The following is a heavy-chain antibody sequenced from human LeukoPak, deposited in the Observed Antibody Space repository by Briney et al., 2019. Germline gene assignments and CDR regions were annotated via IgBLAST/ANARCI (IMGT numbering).Heavy chain of an antibody. CDR1: GGSISSSSYY. J-gene: IGHJ4*02. CDR2: INHSGST. Sequence: SETLSLTCTVSGGSISSSSYYWSWIRQPPGKGLEWIREINHSGSTNYNPSLKSRVTISVDTSKNQFSLKLSSVTAADTAVYYCARHTYYYGSGFWGQGTLVTVSS. D-gene: IGHD3-10*01. CDR3: ARHTYYYGSGF. V-gene: IGHV4-39*01.